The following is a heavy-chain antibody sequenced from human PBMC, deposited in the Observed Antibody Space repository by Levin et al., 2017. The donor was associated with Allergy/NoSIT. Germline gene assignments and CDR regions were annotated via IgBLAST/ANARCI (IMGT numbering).Heavy chain of an antibody. Sequence: LSLTCAASGFTFSSYAMHWVRQAPGKGLEWVAVISYDGSNKYYADSVKGRFTISRDNSKNTLYLQMNSLRAEDTAVYYCARGSYGMDVWGQGTTVTVSS. CDR1: GFTFSSYA. J-gene: IGHJ6*02. D-gene: IGHD3-10*01. CDR3: ARGSYGMDV. V-gene: IGHV3-30-3*01. CDR2: ISYDGSNK.